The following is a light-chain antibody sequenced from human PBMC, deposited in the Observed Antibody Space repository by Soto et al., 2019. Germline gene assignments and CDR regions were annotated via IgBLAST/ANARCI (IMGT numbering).Light chain of an antibody. Sequence: QSVLTQPASVSGSPGQSITISCTGTSSDIGGYNYVSWYQQHPGKVPKLMIYDVNNRPSGVSNRFSGSKSGNTASLTISGLQAEDEADYYCSSYSSSSAAELFGGGTKLTVL. CDR3: SSYSSSSAAEL. J-gene: IGLJ2*01. V-gene: IGLV2-14*03. CDR2: DVN. CDR1: SSDIGGYNY.